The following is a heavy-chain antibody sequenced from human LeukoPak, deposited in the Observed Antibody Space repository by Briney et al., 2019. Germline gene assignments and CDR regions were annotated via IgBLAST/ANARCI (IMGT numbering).Heavy chain of an antibody. Sequence: GGSLRLSCAASGFTFSSYAMSWVRQAPRKGLEWVSAISGSGGSTYYADSVKGRFTISRDNSKNTLYLQMNSLRAEDTAVYYSAKSLPGIAVAASFGYWGQGTLVTVSS. J-gene: IGHJ4*02. CDR1: GFTFSSYA. CDR2: ISGSGGST. CDR3: AKSLPGIAVAASFGY. D-gene: IGHD6-19*01. V-gene: IGHV3-23*01.